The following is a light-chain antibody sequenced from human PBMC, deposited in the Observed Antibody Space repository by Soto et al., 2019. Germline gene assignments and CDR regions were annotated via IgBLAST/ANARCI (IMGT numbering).Light chain of an antibody. Sequence: QSVLTQSASVSGSPGQSITISCTGTSSDVGGYNYVSWYQQHPGKAPKLIIYDVSNRPSGVSTRFSGSKSGNTASLTISGPHEGDGGGYPCGSYTPPTPWGFGGGTTLTAL. CDR3: GSYTPPTPWG. J-gene: IGLJ3*02. CDR2: DVS. V-gene: IGLV2-14*01. CDR1: SSDVGGYNY.